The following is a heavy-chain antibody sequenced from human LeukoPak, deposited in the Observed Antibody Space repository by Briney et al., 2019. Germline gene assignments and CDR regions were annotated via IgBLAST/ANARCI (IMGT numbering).Heavy chain of an antibody. D-gene: IGHD2-2*01. CDR2: INWNGGST. V-gene: IGHV3-20*04. Sequence: PGGSLRLSCAASGFTFSNAWMSWVRQAPGKGLEWVSGINWNGGSTGYADSVKGRFTISRDNAKNSLYLQMNSLRAEDTALYYCAREEDCSSTSCQSPGYYYMDVWGKGTTVTVSS. CDR1: GFTFSNAW. CDR3: AREEDCSSTSCQSPGYYYMDV. J-gene: IGHJ6*03.